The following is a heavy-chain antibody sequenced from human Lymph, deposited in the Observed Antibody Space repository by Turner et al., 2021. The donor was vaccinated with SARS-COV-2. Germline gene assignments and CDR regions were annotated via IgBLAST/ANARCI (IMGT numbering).Heavy chain of an antibody. J-gene: IGHJ4*02. CDR3: ARARTAGTNYPGDFDY. D-gene: IGHD1-1*01. Sequence: QVQLQESGAGLLKPSQTLSLTCTVSGGSISSGGYYWSWLRQHPGKGLEWIGYIYYSGNTYYNPYLKSRVTISVDTSKNHFSLKLSSVTAADTAVYYCARARTAGTNYPGDFDYWGQGTLVTVSS. V-gene: IGHV4-31*03. CDR1: GGSISSGGYY. CDR2: IYYSGNT.